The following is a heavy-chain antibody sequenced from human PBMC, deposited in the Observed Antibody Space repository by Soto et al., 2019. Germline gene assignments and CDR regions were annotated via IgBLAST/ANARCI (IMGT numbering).Heavy chain of an antibody. J-gene: IGHJ4*02. CDR2: ISYDGSNK. V-gene: IGHV3-30*18. Sequence: VQLVESGGGLVKPGGSLRLSCAASGFTFSSYSMNWVRQAPGKGLEWVAVISYDGSNKYYADSVKGRFTISRDNSKNTLYLQMNSLRAEDTAVYYCAKKGDDSSGYYYSGNYFDYWGQGTLVTVSS. CDR1: GFTFSSYS. D-gene: IGHD3-22*01. CDR3: AKKGDDSSGYYYSGNYFDY.